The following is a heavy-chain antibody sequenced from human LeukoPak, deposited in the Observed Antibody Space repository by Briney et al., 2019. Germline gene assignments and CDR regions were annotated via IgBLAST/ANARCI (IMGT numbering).Heavy chain of an antibody. Sequence: PGGSLRLSCAASRFTVSGNCMSWVRQAPGKGLEWVANIKYDGSEEYYVDSVKGRFSISRDNAKNSLSLQMNTLRAEDTAVYYCARDKGDLTDFWSSLGYFDYWGQGALVTVSS. CDR3: ARDKGDLTDFWSSLGYFDY. CDR1: RFTVSGNC. CDR2: IKYDGSEE. D-gene: IGHD3-3*01. J-gene: IGHJ4*02. V-gene: IGHV3-7*01.